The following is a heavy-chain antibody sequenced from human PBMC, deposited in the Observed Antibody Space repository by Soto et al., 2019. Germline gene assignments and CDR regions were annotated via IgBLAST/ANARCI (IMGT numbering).Heavy chain of an antibody. CDR1: GYTFTGYY. CDR2: INPNSGGI. J-gene: IGHJ5*02. V-gene: IGHV1-2*02. CDR3: ARELVAKVNWFDP. Sequence: QVQLVQSGAEVKKPGASVKVSCKASGYTFTGYYMHWVRQAPGQGLEWMGWINPNSGGINYAQKFQGRVTMTRDTSISTAYMELSRLRSDDTAVYYCARELVAKVNWFDPWGQGTLVTVSS. D-gene: IGHD2-15*01.